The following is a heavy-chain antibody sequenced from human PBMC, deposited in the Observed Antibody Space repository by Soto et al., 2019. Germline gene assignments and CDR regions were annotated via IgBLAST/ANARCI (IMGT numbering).Heavy chain of an antibody. J-gene: IGHJ3*02. CDR3: ARSYYYDSSGYYLPHDAFDI. CDR2: ISSSGSTI. D-gene: IGHD3-22*01. CDR1: GFTFSDYY. V-gene: IGHV3-11*01. Sequence: GGSLRLSCAASGFTFSDYYMSWIRQAPGKGLEWVSYISSSGSTIYYADSVKGRFTISRDNAKNSLYLQMNSLRAEDTAVYYCARSYYYDSSGYYLPHDAFDIWGQGTMVTVSS.